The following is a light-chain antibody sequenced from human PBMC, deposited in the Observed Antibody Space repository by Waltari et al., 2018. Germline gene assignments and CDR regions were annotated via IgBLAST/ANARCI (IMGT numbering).Light chain of an antibody. CDR2: YTS. CDR3: QQYNSLPYS. J-gene: IGKJ2*03. Sequence: DIQMTQSPPPLSASVGASVTITCRASQGIGSLLNWYQQRPGRAPNLLIYYTSRLHSGVPSRFSGIGSETEFTLIISSLQPEDFATYYCQQYNSLPYSFGQGTKVEI. CDR1: QGIGSL. V-gene: IGKV1-17*01.